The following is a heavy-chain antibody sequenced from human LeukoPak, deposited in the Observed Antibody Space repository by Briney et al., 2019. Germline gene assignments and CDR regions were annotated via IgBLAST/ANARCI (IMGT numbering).Heavy chain of an antibody. J-gene: IGHJ4*02. CDR2: IGYSSVTI. V-gene: IGHV3-9*01. CDR1: GFTFVDYA. CDR3: AKEGPSSYRGGYFDY. D-gene: IGHD3-16*02. Sequence: GGPLSLSFAPSGFTFVDYAMHWVRQVPGRGLEWVSGIGYSSVTIGYADSVKGRFIISRDNAKSSLYLQMNSLRTEDTAFYYCAKEGPSSYRGGYFDYWGQGTLVTVSS.